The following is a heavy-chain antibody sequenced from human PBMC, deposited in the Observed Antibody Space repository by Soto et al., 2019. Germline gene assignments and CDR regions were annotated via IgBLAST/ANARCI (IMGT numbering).Heavy chain of an antibody. Sequence: SETLSLTCSVSGDSIRHYYWSWIRQSPGKGLEFLGYIFYTGKTTYNPSLRSRVAMSVDTSRNQFALKLRSVTAADTATYYCARLKRGYSYGSIIDFWGRGTLVTVSS. CDR3: ARLKRGYSYGSIIDF. J-gene: IGHJ4*01. V-gene: IGHV4-59*01. CDR1: GDSIRHYY. D-gene: IGHD5-18*01. CDR2: IFYTGKT.